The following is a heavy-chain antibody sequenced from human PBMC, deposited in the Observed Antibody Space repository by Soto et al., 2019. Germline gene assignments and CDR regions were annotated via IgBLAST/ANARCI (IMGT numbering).Heavy chain of an antibody. CDR3: ARDQAMAQFDY. V-gene: IGHV1-18*01. CDR2: ISAYNGNT. CDR1: GYTFTSYG. J-gene: IGHJ4*02. Sequence: ASVKVSCKASGYTFTSYGISWVRQAPGQGLEWMGWISAYNGNTKYAQNHQGRVTMTTDTSTSTAYMELRSLRSDDTAVYYCARDQAMAQFDYWGQGTLVTVSS. D-gene: IGHD5-18*01.